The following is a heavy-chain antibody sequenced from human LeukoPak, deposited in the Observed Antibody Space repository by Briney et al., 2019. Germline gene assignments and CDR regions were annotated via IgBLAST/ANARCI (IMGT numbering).Heavy chain of an antibody. J-gene: IGHJ6*02. Sequence: PGGSLRLSCAASGFTFSSYSMNWVRQAPGKGLEWVSSISSSSSYIYYAGSVKGRFTISRDNAKNSLYLQMNSLRAEDTAVYYCAKHWDYYGMDVWGQGTTVTVSS. CDR1: GFTFSSYS. D-gene: IGHD3-16*01. V-gene: IGHV3-21*01. CDR3: AKHWDYYGMDV. CDR2: ISSSSSYI.